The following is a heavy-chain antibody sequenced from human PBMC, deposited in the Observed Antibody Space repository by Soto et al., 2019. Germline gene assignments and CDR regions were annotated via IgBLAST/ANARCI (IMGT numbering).Heavy chain of an antibody. Sequence: PSETLSLTCAVYGGSFSGYYWSWIRQPPGKGLEWIGEINHSGSTNYNPSLKSRVTISVDTSKNQFSLKLSSVTAADTAVYYCARRYYYGSGSYLFDYWGQGTLVTVSS. CDR3: ARRYYYGSGSYLFDY. CDR2: INHSGST. CDR1: GGSFSGYY. V-gene: IGHV4-34*01. J-gene: IGHJ4*02. D-gene: IGHD3-10*01.